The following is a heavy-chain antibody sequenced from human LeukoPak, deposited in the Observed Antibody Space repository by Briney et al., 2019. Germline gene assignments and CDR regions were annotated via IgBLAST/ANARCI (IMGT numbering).Heavy chain of an antibody. D-gene: IGHD6-19*01. CDR2: ISGSGGST. Sequence: PGGSLRLSCAASGFTFSSYAMNCVRQAPGKGLEWVSAISGSGGSTYYADSVKGRFTISGDNSKNTLYLQMNSLRAEDTAVYYCAKETVDSSGWYLYYYYYGMDVWGQGTTVTVSS. J-gene: IGHJ6*02. CDR1: GFTFSSYA. V-gene: IGHV3-23*01. CDR3: AKETVDSSGWYLYYYYYGMDV.